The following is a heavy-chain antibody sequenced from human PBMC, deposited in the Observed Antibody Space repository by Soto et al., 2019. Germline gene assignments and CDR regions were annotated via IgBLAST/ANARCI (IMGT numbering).Heavy chain of an antibody. Sequence: QVQLVQSGAEVKKPGSSVKVSCKASGGTFSSYAISWVRQAPGQGLEWMGGIIPIFGTANYAQKFQGRVTITADESTSTAYMELSSLRSEDTAVYYCAREFTHYSGSYNWYFDLWGRGTLVIVSS. CDR2: IIPIFGTA. CDR3: AREFTHYSGSYNWYFDL. V-gene: IGHV1-69*01. CDR1: GGTFSSYA. D-gene: IGHD1-26*01. J-gene: IGHJ2*01.